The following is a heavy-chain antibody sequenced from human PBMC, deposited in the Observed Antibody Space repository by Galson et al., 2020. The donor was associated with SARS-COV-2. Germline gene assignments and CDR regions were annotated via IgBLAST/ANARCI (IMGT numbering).Heavy chain of an antibody. CDR3: AREGQDTICGGWFDT. D-gene: IGHD3-3*01. CDR2: ISSSSSYI. V-gene: IGHV3-21*01. CDR1: GITFSSYS. Sequence: LGESLKISCAAAGITFSSYSMNWVRQAPGKGLEWVSSISSSSSYIYYADSVKGRFTVSRDNAKNSLYLQMNSLRAEDTAVYYCAREGQDTICGGWFDTWGQGTLVTVSS. J-gene: IGHJ5*02.